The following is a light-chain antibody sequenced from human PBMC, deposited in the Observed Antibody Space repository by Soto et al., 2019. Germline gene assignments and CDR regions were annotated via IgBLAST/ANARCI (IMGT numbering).Light chain of an antibody. CDR3: QQTYSIPNT. CDR1: QYVSSY. CDR2: AAS. Sequence: DIQMTQSPSSLSASVGDRVTITCRASQYVSSYLNWYQQKPGKAPKLLIFAASSLHSGVPSRFTGSGSGTDFTLTITSLQPEDFATYYCQQTYSIPNTFGQGTRLEIK. J-gene: IGKJ5*01. V-gene: IGKV1-39*01.